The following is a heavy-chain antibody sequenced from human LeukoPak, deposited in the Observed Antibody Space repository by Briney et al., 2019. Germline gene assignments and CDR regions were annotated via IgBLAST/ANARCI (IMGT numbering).Heavy chain of an antibody. D-gene: IGHD1-14*01. CDR2: INTDGSSL. CDR3: AKVSGGGLYYDGMDV. CDR1: GFTFSSYW. J-gene: IGHJ6*02. Sequence: GGSLRLSCAASGFTFSSYWMYWVRQAPGKGPVWVARINTDGSSLNYADSVKGRFTISRDSSKNTLYLQMNSLRAEDTAVYYCAKVSGGGLYYDGMDVWGQGTTVTVSS. V-gene: IGHV3-74*01.